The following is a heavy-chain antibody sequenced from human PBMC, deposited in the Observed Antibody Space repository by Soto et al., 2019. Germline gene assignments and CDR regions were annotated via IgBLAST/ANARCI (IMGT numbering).Heavy chain of an antibody. Sequence: PSQTLSLTCAISGDSVSSNSAAWNWIRQSPSRGLEWLGRTYYRSKWYNDYAVSVKSRITINPDTSKNQFSLQLNSVTPEDTAVYYCARRKEVDFWSGYYTAAGAFDIWGQGTMVTVSS. J-gene: IGHJ3*02. CDR1: GDSVSSNSAA. CDR3: ARRKEVDFWSGYYTAAGAFDI. D-gene: IGHD3-3*01. V-gene: IGHV6-1*01. CDR2: TYYRSKWYN.